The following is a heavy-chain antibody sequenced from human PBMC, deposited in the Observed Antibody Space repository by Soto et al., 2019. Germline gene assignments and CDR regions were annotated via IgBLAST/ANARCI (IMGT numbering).Heavy chain of an antibody. CDR3: ARERRYSGHVAPDY. J-gene: IGHJ4*02. V-gene: IGHV4-59*01. CDR2: IYYNGST. Sequence: SETLSLTCTVSGGSISSYYWSGIEQPPGKGLEWIGCIYYNGSTNYNPSLKSRVTISVDTSKNQFSLKLSSVTAADTAVYYCARERRYSGHVAPDYWGQGTLVTVSS. D-gene: IGHD5-12*01. CDR1: GGSISSYY.